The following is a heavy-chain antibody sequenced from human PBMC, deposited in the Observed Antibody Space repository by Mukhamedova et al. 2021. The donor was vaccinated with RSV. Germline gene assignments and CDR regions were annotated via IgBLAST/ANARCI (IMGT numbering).Heavy chain of an antibody. CDR2: AYGGTT. D-gene: IGHD2-2*01. J-gene: IGHJ4*02. V-gene: IGHV3-49*01. CDR3: TRAPDIVVVPAAIGY. Sequence: AYGGTTEYAASVKGRFTISRDGSKSIAYLQMNSLKTEDTAVYYCTRAPDIVVVPAAIGYWGQGTLVTVSS.